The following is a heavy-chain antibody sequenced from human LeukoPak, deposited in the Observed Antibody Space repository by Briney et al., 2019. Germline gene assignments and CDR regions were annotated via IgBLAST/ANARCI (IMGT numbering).Heavy chain of an antibody. CDR1: GYTFTAYC. CDR2: INPNSGGT. Sequence: ASVTVSCTASGYTFTAYCMHWARQAPGQGLEWMGRINPNSGGTNYALNFQGRVTMTRDTSISTAYMELSRLRSDDTAVYYCARKYYCDSSGYYYDDAFDIWGQGTMVTVSS. J-gene: IGHJ3*02. D-gene: IGHD3-22*01. V-gene: IGHV1-2*06. CDR3: ARKYYCDSSGYYYDDAFDI.